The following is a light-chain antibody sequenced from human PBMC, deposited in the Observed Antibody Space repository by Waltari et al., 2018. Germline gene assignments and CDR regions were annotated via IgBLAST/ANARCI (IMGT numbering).Light chain of an antibody. J-gene: IGKJ1*01. CDR3: QQSYSSPWT. CDR1: QSISDY. CDR2: TAS. Sequence: QMTQSPPPLSASVGDRGAITCRPSQSISDYLHWYQQKPGKAPRVLLYTASSLQRGVPTRCRGSGSGTEFTLTISTLQPEDAATYYCQQSYSSPWTFGQGTKVEIK. V-gene: IGKV1-39*01.